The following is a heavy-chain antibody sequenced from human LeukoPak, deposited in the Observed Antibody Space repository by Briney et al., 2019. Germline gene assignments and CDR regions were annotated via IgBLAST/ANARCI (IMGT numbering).Heavy chain of an antibody. CDR2: SGDNT. CDR3: AKSWRYYDSSNYYAFDI. V-gene: IGHV3-23*01. J-gene: IGHJ3*02. CDR1: GFTFSSYA. D-gene: IGHD3-22*01. Sequence: PGGSLRLSCAASGFTFSSYAMSWVRQAPGQGLEWVSSSGDNTRYAASVKGRFTISRYNSKNTLDLQMNVLRAEDTAVYYCAKSWRYYDSSNYYAFDIWGQGTMVTVSS.